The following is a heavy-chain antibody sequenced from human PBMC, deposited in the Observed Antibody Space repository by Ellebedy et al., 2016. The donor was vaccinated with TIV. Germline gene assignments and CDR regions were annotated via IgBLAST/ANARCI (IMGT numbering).Heavy chain of an antibody. J-gene: IGHJ4*02. V-gene: IGHV4-59*13. D-gene: IGHD2-2*01. CDR3: ARSCSPSCWECLEY. Sequence: SETLSLXCTVSGGCFNSYYWTWIRQPPGKGLEWVGHLTHTGRTNYNPSLQSRVAISLDSSKTLFSLELNSVTAADTAVYFCARSCSPSCWECLEYWGQGVLVTVSS. CDR2: LTHTGRT. CDR1: GGCFNSYY.